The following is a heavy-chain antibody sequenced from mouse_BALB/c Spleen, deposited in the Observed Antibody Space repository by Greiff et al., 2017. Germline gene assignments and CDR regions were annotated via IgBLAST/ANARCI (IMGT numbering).Heavy chain of an antibody. J-gene: IGHJ3*01. V-gene: IGHV5-9-4*01. D-gene: IGHD4-1*01. CDR1: GFTFSSYA. CDR2: ISSGGSYT. Sequence: EVMLVESGGGLVKPGGSLKLSCAASGFTFSSYAMSWVRQSPEKRLEWVAEISSGGSYTYYPDTVTGRFTISRDNAKNTLYLEMSSLRSEDTAMYYCAREGTDWDWFAYWGQGTLVTVSA. CDR3: AREGTDWDWFAY.